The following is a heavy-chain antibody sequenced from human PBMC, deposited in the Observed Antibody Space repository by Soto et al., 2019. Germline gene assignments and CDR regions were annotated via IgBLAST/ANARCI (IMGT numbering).Heavy chain of an antibody. Sequence: PGGSLRLSCAASGFTFSSYGMHWVRQAPGKGLEWVAVIWYDGSNKYYADSVKGRFTISRDNSKNTLYLQMNSLRAEDTAVYYCARAEYSYGGFDYWGQGTLVTVSS. CDR1: GFTFSSYG. CDR2: IWYDGSNK. CDR3: ARAEYSYGGFDY. J-gene: IGHJ4*02. D-gene: IGHD5-18*01. V-gene: IGHV3-33*01.